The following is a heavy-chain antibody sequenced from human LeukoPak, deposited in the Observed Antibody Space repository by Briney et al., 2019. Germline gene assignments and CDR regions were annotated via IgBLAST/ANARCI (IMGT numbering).Heavy chain of an antibody. J-gene: IGHJ4*02. CDR1: GSTFSSFS. CDR2: ISGNGDST. CDR3: AKGTLKYYFDY. Sequence: GGSLRLSCAASGSTFSSFSLNWVRQAPGKGLEWVSAISGNGDSTSYADSVKGRFTISRDNSKNTLYLQMNSLRAEDTAVYYCAKGTLKYYFDYWGQGTLVTVSS. V-gene: IGHV3-23*01.